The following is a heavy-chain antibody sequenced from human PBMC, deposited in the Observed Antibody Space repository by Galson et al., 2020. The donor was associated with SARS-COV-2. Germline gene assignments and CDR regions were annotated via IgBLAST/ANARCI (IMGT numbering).Heavy chain of an antibody. CDR3: AAPSCSSTSCYDAFDI. Sequence: SVKVSCKASGFTFTSSAVQWVRQARGQRLEWIGWIVVGSGNTNYAQKFQERVTITRDMSTSTAYMELSSLRSEDTAVYYCAAPSCSSTSCYDAFDIWGQGTMVTV. D-gene: IGHD2-2*01. V-gene: IGHV1-58*01. J-gene: IGHJ3*02. CDR2: IVVGSGNT. CDR1: GFTFTSSA.